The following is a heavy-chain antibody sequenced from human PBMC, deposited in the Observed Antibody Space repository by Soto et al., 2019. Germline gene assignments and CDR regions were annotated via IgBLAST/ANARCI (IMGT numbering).Heavy chain of an antibody. Sequence: QVQLVQSGAEVKKPGSSVKVSCKTSGGTFRTSAISWVRQAPGQGLEWMGGIMPVFPTPDYAQKFQGRVNITADESTGTAYMELSSLRSEDTAVYYCARDKDRQHLGGNYYYIMDVWGQGTTVTVSS. CDR1: GGTFRTSA. J-gene: IGHJ6*01. D-gene: IGHD6-25*01. CDR3: ARDKDRQHLGGNYYYIMDV. CDR2: IMPVFPTP. V-gene: IGHV1-69*12.